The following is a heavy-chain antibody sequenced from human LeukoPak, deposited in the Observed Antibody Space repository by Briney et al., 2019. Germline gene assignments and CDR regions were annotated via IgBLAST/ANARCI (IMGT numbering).Heavy chain of an antibody. CDR1: GFTFSSYA. J-gene: IGHJ4*02. Sequence: PGGSLRLSCAASGFTFSSYAMSWVRQAPGKGLEWVSAISGSGGSTYYADSVKGRFTISRDNSKNTLYLQMNSLRAEDTAVYYCAKDGYYGSGSYIPLVDYWGQGTLVTVSS. D-gene: IGHD3-10*01. V-gene: IGHV3-23*01. CDR3: AKDGYYGSGSYIPLVDY. CDR2: ISGSGGST.